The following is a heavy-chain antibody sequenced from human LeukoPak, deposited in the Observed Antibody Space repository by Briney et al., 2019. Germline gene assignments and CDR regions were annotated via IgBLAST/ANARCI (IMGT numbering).Heavy chain of an antibody. CDR2: ISWNSGTI. CDR3: AKDVDSTWGSIDY. D-gene: IGHD3-16*01. Sequence: GGSLRLSCAASGFTFDDYAMHWVRQAPGKGLEWVSSISWNSGTIGYADSVKGRFTISRDNAKNSLYLQMNSLRPEGTALYYCAKDVDSTWGSIDYWGQGTLVTVSP. J-gene: IGHJ4*02. V-gene: IGHV3-9*01. CDR1: GFTFDDYA.